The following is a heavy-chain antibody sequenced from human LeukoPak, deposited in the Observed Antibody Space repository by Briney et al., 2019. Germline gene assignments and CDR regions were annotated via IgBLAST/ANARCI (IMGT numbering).Heavy chain of an antibody. CDR1: GYSFTTYW. D-gene: IGHD3-16*01. CDR2: IDPSDSYT. V-gene: IGHV5-10-1*01. CDR3: AKWGAGGDFDV. J-gene: IGHJ3*01. Sequence: GESLKISCKGSGYSFTTYWISWVRQMPGKGLEWMGRIDPSDSYTNYSPSFQGHVTISADTSISTAYLKSSSLKASDTAMYYCAKWGAGGDFDVWGQGTMVTVSS.